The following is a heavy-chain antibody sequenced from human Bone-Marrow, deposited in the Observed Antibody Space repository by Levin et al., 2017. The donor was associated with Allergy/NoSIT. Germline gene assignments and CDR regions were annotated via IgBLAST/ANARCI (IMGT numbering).Heavy chain of an antibody. CDR3: ATTSSLTTWNTFRCGLVVDV. D-gene: IGHD2-15*01. CDR2: IYPSDSDT. V-gene: IGHV5-51*01. CDR1: GYRFTSYW. Sequence: GESLKISCKASGYRFTSYWIGWARQLPGKGLEWMGIIYPSDSDTRYSPSFQGQVTISVDKASSTAFLQWRSVKASDTAMYFCATTSSLTTWNTFRCGLVVDVWGLGTRVTVSA. J-gene: IGHJ3*01.